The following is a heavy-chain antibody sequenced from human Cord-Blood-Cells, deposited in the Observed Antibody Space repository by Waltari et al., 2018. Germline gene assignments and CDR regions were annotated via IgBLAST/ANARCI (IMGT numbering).Heavy chain of an antibody. V-gene: IGHV4-4*02. J-gene: IGHJ4*02. CDR2: IYHSGST. CDR1: GGSISRIIW. D-gene: IGHD3-22*01. CDR3: ARDLGGGYYYFDY. Sequence: QVQLQQTGPLLVKLARPLPFPSAVSGGSISRIIWLSRGRQPPGKGLEWIGEIYHSGSTNYNPSLKSRVTISVDKSKNQFSLKLSSVTAADTAVYYCARDLGGGYYYFDYWGQGTLVTVSS.